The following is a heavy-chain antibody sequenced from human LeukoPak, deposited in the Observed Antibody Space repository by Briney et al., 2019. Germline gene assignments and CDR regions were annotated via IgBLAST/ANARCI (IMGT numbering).Heavy chain of an antibody. D-gene: IGHD5-18*01. CDR2: INHSGST. CDR1: GGPFSGYY. Sequence: SETLSLTFAVYGGPFSGYYWSWIRQPPGKGLEWIGEINHSGSTNYNPSLKSRVTISVDTSKNQFSLKLSSVTAADTAVYYCARRRQLWLPFDYWGQGTLVTVSS. J-gene: IGHJ4*02. CDR3: ARRRQLWLPFDY. V-gene: IGHV4-34*01.